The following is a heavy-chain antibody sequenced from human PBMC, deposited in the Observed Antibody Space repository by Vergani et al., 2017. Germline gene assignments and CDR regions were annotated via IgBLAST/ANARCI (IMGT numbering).Heavy chain of an antibody. CDR1: GFVFSESP. V-gene: IGHV3-73*01. J-gene: IGHJ4*02. Sequence: EVQLVESGGGWAQPGGSLRLSCAASGFVFSESPIHWVRQVPGKGLEWLGHIRRRSEHYATAYGPSLIGRATISRDDSTNTAYRQLSSLGTDDTAIYFCSAQTQSCHDYWCQGTLVAVSS. CDR2: IRRRSEHYAT. D-gene: IGHD3-10*01. CDR3: SAQTQSCHDY.